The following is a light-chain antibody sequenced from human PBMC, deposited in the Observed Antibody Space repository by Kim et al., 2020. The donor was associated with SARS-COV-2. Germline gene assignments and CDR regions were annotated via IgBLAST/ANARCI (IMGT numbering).Light chain of an antibody. Sequence: QSVLTQPASVSGSPGQSITISCTGTNSDVGRYNLVSWYQQHPGKAPKLIIFEVTKRPSGISDRFSGSKSGSTASLTISGLQAEDEADYYCCSYAGTNNLDVVFGGGTQLTVL. CDR1: NSDVGRYNL. CDR3: CSYAGTNNLDVV. CDR2: EVT. J-gene: IGLJ2*01. V-gene: IGLV2-23*02.